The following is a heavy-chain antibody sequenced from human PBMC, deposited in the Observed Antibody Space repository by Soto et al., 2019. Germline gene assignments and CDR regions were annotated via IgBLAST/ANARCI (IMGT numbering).Heavy chain of an antibody. CDR3: ARGLVTPLPY. D-gene: IGHD2-21*02. J-gene: IGHJ4*02. Sequence: SETLSLTCAVYGGSFSDYYWSWIRQPPGKGLEWIGEINHSGSTNYNPSLKSRVTISVDASKNQFSLKLSSVTAADTAVYYCARGLVTPLPYWGQGTLVTVS. CDR1: GGSFSDYY. V-gene: IGHV4-34*01. CDR2: INHSGST.